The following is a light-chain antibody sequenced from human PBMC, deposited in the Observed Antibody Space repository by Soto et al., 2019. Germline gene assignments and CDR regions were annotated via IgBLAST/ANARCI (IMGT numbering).Light chain of an antibody. J-gene: IGLJ1*01. CDR2: EVS. V-gene: IGLV2-14*01. CDR1: GSDVGGYNY. CDR3: SSYTISSPSNLYV. Sequence: QSALTQPASVSGSPGQSITISCTGTGSDVGGYNYVSWYQQHPGKAPKLMIYEVSNRPSGVSNRFSGSKSGNTASLTISGLQAEDEADYYCSSYTISSPSNLYVLGTGTKLTVL.